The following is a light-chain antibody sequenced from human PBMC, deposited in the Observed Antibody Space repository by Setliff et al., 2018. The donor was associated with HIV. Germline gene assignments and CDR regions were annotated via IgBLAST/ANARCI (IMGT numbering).Light chain of an antibody. V-gene: IGLV2-14*03. Sequence: QSVLTQPASVSGSPGHSITISCTGTSSDVGGYNYVSWYQQHPGKAPKLMISDASNGPSGVSNRFSGSKSGNTASLTISGLQAEDEADYYCSSYTSSTPLYVFGTGTKV. CDR2: DAS. CDR1: SSDVGGYNY. CDR3: SSYTSSTPLYV. J-gene: IGLJ1*01.